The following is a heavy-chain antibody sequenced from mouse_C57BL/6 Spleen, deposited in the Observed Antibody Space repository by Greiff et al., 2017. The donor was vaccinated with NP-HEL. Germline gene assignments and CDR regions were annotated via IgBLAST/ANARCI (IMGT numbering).Heavy chain of an antibody. CDR2: IRNKANGYTT. CDR1: GFTFTDYY. CDR3: ASLYSNYFYWYFDV. V-gene: IGHV7-3*01. Sequence: DVQLVESGGGLVQPGGSLSLSCAASGFTFTDYYMSWVRQPPGKALEWLGFIRNKANGYTTEYSASVKGRFTISRDNSQSILYLQMNALRAEDSATYYCASLYSNYFYWYFDVWGTGTTVTVSS. D-gene: IGHD2-5*01. J-gene: IGHJ1*03.